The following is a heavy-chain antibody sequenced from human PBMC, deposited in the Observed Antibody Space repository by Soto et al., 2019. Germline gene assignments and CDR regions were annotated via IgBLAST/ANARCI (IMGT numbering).Heavy chain of an antibody. V-gene: IGHV3-33*03. CDR1: GFTFSGHG. CDR3: ARGMTMVPPPYYYYYLDV. D-gene: IGHD4-17*01. CDR2: IWYDGNNE. J-gene: IGHJ6*03. Sequence: VQLVETGGGVVQPGSSLRLSCAASGFTFSGHGMHWVRQAPGKGLEWVAVIWYDGNNEYYADSVKGRFAISRDNSRDTLSLRMNSLRADDTAVYYCARGMTMVPPPYYYYYLDVWGKGTTVTVSS.